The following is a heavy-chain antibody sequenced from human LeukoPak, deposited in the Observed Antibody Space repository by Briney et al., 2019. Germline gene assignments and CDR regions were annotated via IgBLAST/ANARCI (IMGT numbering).Heavy chain of an antibody. V-gene: IGHV3-23*01. J-gene: IGHJ4*02. Sequence: GGSLRLSCAASGFTFSTYAMSWVRQAPGKGLEWVSGICGTGGSTYYADSVRGRFTISRDNSKNTLYLQMNSLRAEDTAVYYCAREPRNYYDSSGYYNYFDYWGQGTLVTVSS. D-gene: IGHD3-22*01. CDR1: GFTFSTYA. CDR3: AREPRNYYDSSGYYNYFDY. CDR2: ICGTGGST.